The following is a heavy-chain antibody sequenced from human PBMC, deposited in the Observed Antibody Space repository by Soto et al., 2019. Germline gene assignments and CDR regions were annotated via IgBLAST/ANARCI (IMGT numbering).Heavy chain of an antibody. CDR3: ARHVPHISGWYLGWFDP. V-gene: IGHV5-51*01. CDR2: IYPGDSDT. D-gene: IGHD6-19*01. CDR1: GYSFTSYW. J-gene: IGHJ5*02. Sequence: PGESLKISCKGSGYSFTSYWIGWVRQMPGKGLEWMGIIYPGDSDTRYSPSFQGQVTISADKSISTAYLQWSSLKASDTAMYYCARHVPHISGWYLGWFDPWCQGTLVTVSS.